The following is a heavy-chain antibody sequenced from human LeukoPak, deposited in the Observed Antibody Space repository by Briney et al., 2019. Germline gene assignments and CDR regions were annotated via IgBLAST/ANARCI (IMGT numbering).Heavy chain of an antibody. CDR1: GFTFSSYS. Sequence: GGSLRLSCAASGFTFSSYSMNWVRQAPGKGLEWVSSISSSSSYIYYADSVKGRFTISRDNAKNSLYLQMNSLRAEDTAVYYCARGYCSGGSCLGSWYYYYYGMDVWGQGTTVTVSS. CDR3: ARGYCSGGSCLGSWYYYYYGMDV. V-gene: IGHV3-21*01. CDR2: ISSSSSYI. D-gene: IGHD2-15*01. J-gene: IGHJ6*02.